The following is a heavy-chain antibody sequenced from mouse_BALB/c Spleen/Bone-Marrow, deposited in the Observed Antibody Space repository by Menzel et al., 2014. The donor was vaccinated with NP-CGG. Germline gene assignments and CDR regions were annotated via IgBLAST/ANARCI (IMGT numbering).Heavy chain of an antibody. J-gene: IGHJ4*01. CDR3: ARWLLGAMDY. Sequence: QVQLKESGAELMKPGASVKISCKATGYTFSSYWIEWVKQRPGHGLEWIGEILPGSGSTNYNEKFKGKATFTAETSSNTAYIQLSSLTSEDSAFYHCARWLLGAMDYWGQGTSVTVSS. V-gene: IGHV1-9*01. CDR1: GYTFSSYW. CDR2: ILPGSGST. D-gene: IGHD2-3*01.